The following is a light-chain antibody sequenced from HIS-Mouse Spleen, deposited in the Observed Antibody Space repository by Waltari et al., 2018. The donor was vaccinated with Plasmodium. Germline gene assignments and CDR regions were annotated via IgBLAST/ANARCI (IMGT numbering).Light chain of an antibody. J-gene: IGKJ2*01. Sequence: EIVLTQSPGTPSLSPGARATLSCRASQSVSSSYLAWYQQKPGQAPRLLIYGASSRATGIPDRFSGSGSGTDFTLTISRLEPEDFAVYYCQQYGSSPYTFGQGTKLEIK. CDR3: QQYGSSPYT. V-gene: IGKV3-20*01. CDR1: QSVSSSY. CDR2: GAS.